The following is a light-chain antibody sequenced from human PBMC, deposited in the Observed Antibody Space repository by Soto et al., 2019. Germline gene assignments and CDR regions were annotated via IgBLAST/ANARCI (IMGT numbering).Light chain of an antibody. CDR3: QQYGSSPALT. V-gene: IGKV3-20*01. CDR2: GAS. CDR1: QSVSSDY. J-gene: IGKJ4*01. Sequence: EIVLTQFPGTLSLSPGERATLSCRASQSVSSDYLAWYQQKPGQAPRLIIYGASSRATGVPDRFSGSGSGTDFTLTISRLEPEDFAVYYCQQYGSSPALTFGGGTKVEIK.